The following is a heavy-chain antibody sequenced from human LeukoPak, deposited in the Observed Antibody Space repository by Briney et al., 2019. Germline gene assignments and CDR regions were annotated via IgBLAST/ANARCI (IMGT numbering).Heavy chain of an antibody. CDR3: ASLHAWFGSPFDY. Sequence: TTSETLSLTCTVSGGSISSGSYYWSWIRQPAGKGLEWIGRIYTSGSTNYNPSLKSRVTISVDTSKNQFSLKLSSVTAADTAVYYCASLHAWFGSPFDYWGQGTLVTVSS. CDR2: IYTSGST. V-gene: IGHV4-61*02. D-gene: IGHD3-10*01. CDR1: GGSISSGSYY. J-gene: IGHJ4*02.